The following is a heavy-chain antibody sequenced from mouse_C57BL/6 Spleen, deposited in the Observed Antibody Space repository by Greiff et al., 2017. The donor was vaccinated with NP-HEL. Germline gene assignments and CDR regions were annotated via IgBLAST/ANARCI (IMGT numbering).Heavy chain of an antibody. CDR2: IYPGSGST. Sequence: QVQLQQPGAELVKPGASVKMSCKASGYTFTSYWITWVKQRPGQGLEWIGDIYPGSGSTNYNEKFKSKATLTVDTSSSTAYMQRSSLTSEDSAVYYCARAPHYYGSSWYYCDDWGKGTTLTVSS. V-gene: IGHV1-55*01. CDR1: GYTFTSYW. J-gene: IGHJ2*01. CDR3: ARAPHYYGSSWYYCDD. D-gene: IGHD1-1*01.